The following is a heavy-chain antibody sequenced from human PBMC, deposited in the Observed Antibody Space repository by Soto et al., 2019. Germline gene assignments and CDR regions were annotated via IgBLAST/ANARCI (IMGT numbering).Heavy chain of an antibody. V-gene: IGHV4-61*08. J-gene: IGHJ4*02. D-gene: IGHD3-3*01. CDR2: ISNSGST. CDR3: ARLRPTNFGVVTGHYFDY. Sequence: PSETLSLTCSVSGGSVISGVYYWIWIRQPPGKGLELIGYISNSGSTNYNPSLTSRVAISLDRSRNQFSLKLTSVTAADTAVYYCARLRPTNFGVVTGHYFDYWGRGTLVTVSS. CDR1: GGSVISGVYY.